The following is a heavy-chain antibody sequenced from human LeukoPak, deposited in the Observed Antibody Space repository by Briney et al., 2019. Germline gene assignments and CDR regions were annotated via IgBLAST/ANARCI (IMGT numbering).Heavy chain of an antibody. Sequence: GGSLRLSCAASGFTVSSKYMTWVRQAPGKGLEWVSVIYSNNTTFYADCVKGRFTISRDNSKNTLYLQMNSLRAEDTAVYYCAKGITVMMVAPGYWGQGTLVTVSS. CDR1: GFTVSSKY. CDR2: IYSNNTT. J-gene: IGHJ4*02. D-gene: IGHD3-22*01. V-gene: IGHV3-53*01. CDR3: AKGITVMMVAPGY.